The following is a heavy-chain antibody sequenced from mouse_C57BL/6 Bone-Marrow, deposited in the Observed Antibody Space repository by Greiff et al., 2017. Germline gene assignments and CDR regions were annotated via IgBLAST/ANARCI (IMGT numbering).Heavy chain of an antibody. D-gene: IGHD3-3*01. CDR2: ISNGGGST. V-gene: IGHV5-12*01. CDR3: ARQRDHYFDY. Sequence: VKLMESGGGLVQPGGSLKLSCAASGFTFSDYYMYWVRQTPEKRLEWVAYISNGGGSTYYPDTVKGRFTISRDNAKNTLYLQMSRLKSEDTAMYYCARQRDHYFDYWGQGTTLTVSS. J-gene: IGHJ2*01. CDR1: GFTFSDYY.